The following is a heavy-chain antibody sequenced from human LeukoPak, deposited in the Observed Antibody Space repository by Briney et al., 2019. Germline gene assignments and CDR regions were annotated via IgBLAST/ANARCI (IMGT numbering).Heavy chain of an antibody. CDR2: INPNSGGT. J-gene: IGHJ4*02. Sequence: GASVKVSCKASGYTFTGYYMHWVRQAPGQGLEWMGWINPNSGGTNYAQKFQGRVTMTRDTSISTAYMELSRLRSDDTAVYYCARTSNILLWFGELPYDYWGEGTLVTVSS. CDR3: ARTSNILLWFGELPYDY. D-gene: IGHD3-10*01. CDR1: GYTFTGYY. V-gene: IGHV1-2*02.